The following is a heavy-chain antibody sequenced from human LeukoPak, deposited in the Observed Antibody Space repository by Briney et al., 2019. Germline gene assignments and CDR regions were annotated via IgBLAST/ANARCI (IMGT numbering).Heavy chain of an antibody. CDR2: ISYDGSNK. V-gene: IGHV3-30*03. J-gene: IGHJ4*02. CDR3: ARNRDYDTFDH. Sequence: GRSLRLSCAASGFTFSSYGMHWVRQAPGKGLEWVAVISYDGSNKYYADSVKGRFTISRDNSKNTLYLQMNSLRAEDTAVYYCARNRDYDTFDHWGQGVLVTVSS. D-gene: IGHD5-12*01. CDR1: GFTFSSYG.